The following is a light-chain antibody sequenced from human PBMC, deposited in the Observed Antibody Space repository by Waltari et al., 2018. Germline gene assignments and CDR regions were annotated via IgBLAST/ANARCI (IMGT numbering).Light chain of an antibody. J-gene: IGLJ3*02. CDR2: VNSDGSN. Sequence: QLVLTQSPSASASLGASVKLTCTLSSWHSSNAIAWHPQQPEKGPRYLMKVNSDGSNSKGDKIPDRFSGSSSGAEHYLTISSLQSEDEADYYCQTGGHGTWVFGGGTKLTVL. V-gene: IGLV4-69*01. CDR1: SWHSSNA. CDR3: QTGGHGTWV.